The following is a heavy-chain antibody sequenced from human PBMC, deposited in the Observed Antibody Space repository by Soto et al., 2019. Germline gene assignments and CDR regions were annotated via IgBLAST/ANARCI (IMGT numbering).Heavy chain of an antibody. CDR2: ISSSSSYI. V-gene: IGHV3-21*01. D-gene: IGHD1-1*01. J-gene: IGHJ5*02. Sequence: EVQLVESGGGLVKPGGSLRLSCAASGFTFSSYSMNWVRQAPGKGLEWVSCISSSSSYIYYADSVKGRFTISRDNARNSLYLQMTSLRAEDTAVYYCATYLGYNWKDVCPWGQGTLVTVSS. CDR3: ATYLGYNWKDVCP. CDR1: GFTFSSYS.